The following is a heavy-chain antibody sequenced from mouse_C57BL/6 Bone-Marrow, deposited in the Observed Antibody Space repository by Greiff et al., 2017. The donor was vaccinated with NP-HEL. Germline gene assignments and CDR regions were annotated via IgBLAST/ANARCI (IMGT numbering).Heavy chain of an antibody. CDR1: GYTFTSYW. D-gene: IGHD2-10*01. V-gene: IGHV1-69*01. CDR2: IDPSDSYT. J-gene: IGHJ4*01. Sequence: QVQLQQPGAELVMPGASVKLSCKASGYTFTSYWMHWVKQRPGQGLEWIGEIDPSDSYTNYNQKFKGKSTLTVDESSSTAYMQLSSLTSEDSAVYYCARDLLYAMDYWGQGTSVTVSS. CDR3: ARDLLYAMDY.